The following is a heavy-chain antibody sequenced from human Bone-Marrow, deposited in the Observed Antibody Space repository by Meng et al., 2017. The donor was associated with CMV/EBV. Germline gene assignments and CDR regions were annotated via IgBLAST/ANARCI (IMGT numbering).Heavy chain of an antibody. Sequence: RRQLQESGPGLGKPLETLSLTCTVSGGSISSSSYYWGWIRQPPGKGLEWIGSIYYSGSTYYNPSLKSRVTISVDTSKNQFSLKLSSVTAADTAVYYCARGGWFDPWGQGTLVTVSS. CDR2: IYYSGST. CDR1: GGSISSSSYY. CDR3: ARGGWFDP. J-gene: IGHJ5*02. V-gene: IGHV4-39*06.